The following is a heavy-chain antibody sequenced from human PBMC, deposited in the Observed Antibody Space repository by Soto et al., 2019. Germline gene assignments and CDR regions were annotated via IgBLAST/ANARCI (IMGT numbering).Heavy chain of an antibody. CDR2: ISGSGDYT. V-gene: IGHV3-23*01. Sequence: GGSLRLSCAASGFTFSDYAMTWVRQAPGKGLQWVSAISGSGDYTYYADSVKGRFTISRDNSKNTLYLQMNSLRAEDTAVYYCASKGSTDSSGYDSSDYYYYYGMDVWGQGTTVTVSS. D-gene: IGHD3-22*01. J-gene: IGHJ6*02. CDR3: ASKGSTDSSGYDSSDYYYYYGMDV. CDR1: GFTFSDYA.